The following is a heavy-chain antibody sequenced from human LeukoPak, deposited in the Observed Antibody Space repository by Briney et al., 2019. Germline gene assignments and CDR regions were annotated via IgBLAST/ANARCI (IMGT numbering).Heavy chain of an antibody. V-gene: IGHV1-2*06. CDR2: INPNSGGT. D-gene: IGHD3-10*01. CDR1: GYTFTGYY. CDR3: ARDLNYYGSGSYYPDY. J-gene: IGHJ4*02. Sequence: ASVKVSCKASGYTFTGYYMHWARQAPGQGLEWMGLINPNSGGTNYAQKFQGRVTMTRDTSISTAYMELSRLRSDDTAVYYCARDLNYYGSGSYYPDYWGQGTLVTVSS.